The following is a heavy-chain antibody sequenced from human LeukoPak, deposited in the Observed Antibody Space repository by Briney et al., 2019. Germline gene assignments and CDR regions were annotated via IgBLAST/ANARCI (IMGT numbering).Heavy chain of an antibody. CDR2: ISAYNHNT. J-gene: IGHJ4*02. CDR1: GYSFINFG. V-gene: IGHV1-18*01. D-gene: IGHD2-2*01. Sequence: ASVTVSCKASGYSFINFGLSWVRQAPGQGLEWMGWISAYNHNTNYAQKFQGRVTMTIDTSTTTVYMELRSLRSDDTAIYYCARDLMYCDTMSCYDGDFDYWGQGTPVTVSS. CDR3: ARDLMYCDTMSCYDGDFDY.